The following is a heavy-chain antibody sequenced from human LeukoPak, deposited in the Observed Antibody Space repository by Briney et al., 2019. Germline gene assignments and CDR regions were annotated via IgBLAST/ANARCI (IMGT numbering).Heavy chain of an antibody. CDR3: AREGGGRYDSSGYYNEDFDY. Sequence: PGGSLRLSCAASGFTFSSYGMHWVRQAPGKGLEWVAVIWYDGSNKYYADSVKGRFTISRDNSKNTLYLQMNSLRAEDTAVYYCAREGGGRYDSSGYYNEDFDYWGQGTLVTVSS. CDR2: IWYDGSNK. CDR1: GFTFSSYG. J-gene: IGHJ4*02. D-gene: IGHD3-22*01. V-gene: IGHV3-33*01.